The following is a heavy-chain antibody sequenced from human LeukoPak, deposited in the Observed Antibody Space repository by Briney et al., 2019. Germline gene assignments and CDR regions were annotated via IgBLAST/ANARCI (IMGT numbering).Heavy chain of an antibody. J-gene: IGHJ6*02. Sequence: SETLSLTCAVYGGSFSGYYWSWIRQPPGKGLEWIGEINHSGSTNYNPSLKSRVTISVDTSKNQFSLKLSSVTAADTAVYYCARGVSSSAIVYYYYGMDVWGQGTTVTVSS. V-gene: IGHV4-34*01. CDR1: GGSFSGYY. D-gene: IGHD6-6*01. CDR3: ARGVSSSAIVYYYYGMDV. CDR2: INHSGST.